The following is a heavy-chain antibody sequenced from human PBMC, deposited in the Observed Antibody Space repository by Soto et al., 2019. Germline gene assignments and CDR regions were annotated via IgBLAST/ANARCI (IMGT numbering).Heavy chain of an antibody. CDR1: GDSVSSGGAY. Sequence: QVQLQESGPGLVKPSQTLSLTCTVSGDSVSSGGAYWSWIRQHPGKGLEWIGNIYYSGSANYTPSLKSRLTLSLDPSLKQVSVRLSSVIAADTAVYYCARLKSRYYKIISYSFGYWGRGTPVNVSS. D-gene: IGHD3-10*01. J-gene: IGHJ4*02. CDR3: ARLKSRYYKIISYSFGY. V-gene: IGHV4-31*03. CDR2: IYYSGSA.